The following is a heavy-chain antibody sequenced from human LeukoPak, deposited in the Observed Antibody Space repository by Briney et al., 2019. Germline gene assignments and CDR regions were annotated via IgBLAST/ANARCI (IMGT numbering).Heavy chain of an antibody. Sequence: QVGRSLRLSCAASGFTFSSYGMHWVRQAPGKGLEWVAVISYDGSNKYYADSVKVRFTISRDNSKNTLYLQMNSLRAEDTAVYYCAKVFPRPRSNYYYGMDVWGQGTTVTVSS. D-gene: IGHD2-21*01. V-gene: IGHV3-30*18. CDR1: GFTFSSYG. J-gene: IGHJ6*02. CDR3: AKVFPRPRSNYYYGMDV. CDR2: ISYDGSNK.